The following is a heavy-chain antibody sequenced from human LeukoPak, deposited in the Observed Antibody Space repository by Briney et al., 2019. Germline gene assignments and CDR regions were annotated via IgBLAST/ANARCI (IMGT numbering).Heavy chain of an antibody. J-gene: IGHJ5*02. CDR2: INPNSGDT. V-gene: IGHV1-2*02. CDR1: GYTYTDHY. CDR3: ARGSYSHNSAHSPFS. Sequence: ASVKVSCKASGYTYTDHYMHWVRQAPAQGLEWMGWINPNSGDTNYAQKFQGRVTLTRDTSITTTYMDLSSLRSNDTAVYYCARGSYSHNSAHSPFSWGQGTLVTVSS. D-gene: IGHD3-22*01.